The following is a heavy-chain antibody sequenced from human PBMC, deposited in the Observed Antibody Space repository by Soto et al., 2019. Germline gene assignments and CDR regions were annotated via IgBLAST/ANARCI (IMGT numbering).Heavy chain of an antibody. Sequence: EVQLLESGGGLVQPGGSLRLSCAASGFTFSSYAMSWVRQAPGKGLEWVSAISGSGGSTYYSDSVKGRFTNSRDNSKNTLYLQMNSRRAEDTAVYYCAKVGSWVVATVCYWGQGTLVTVSS. V-gene: IGHV3-23*01. CDR1: GFTFSSYA. J-gene: IGHJ4*02. CDR3: AKVGSWVVATVCY. CDR2: ISGSGGST. D-gene: IGHD5-12*01.